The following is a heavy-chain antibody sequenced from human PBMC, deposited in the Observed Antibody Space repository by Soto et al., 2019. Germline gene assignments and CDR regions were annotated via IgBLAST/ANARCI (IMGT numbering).Heavy chain of an antibody. Sequence: QVQLQESGPGLVKPSGTLSLTCVVSGASISSNDWWNWVRQPPGKGLEWIGEIFRSGTANYNPSLQNRVTISLDKSKNQFSLKLTSVTAADTAVYYCARGLLWFGERPYLDYWGQGTLVTVSS. V-gene: IGHV4-4*02. CDR2: IFRSGTA. D-gene: IGHD3-10*01. CDR3: ARGLLWFGERPYLDY. J-gene: IGHJ4*02. CDR1: GASISSNDW.